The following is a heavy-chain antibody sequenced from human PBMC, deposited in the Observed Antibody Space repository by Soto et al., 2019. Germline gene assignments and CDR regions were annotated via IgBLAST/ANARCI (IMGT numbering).Heavy chain of an antibody. CDR1: GGTFSSYA. J-gene: IGHJ5*02. CDR2: IIPIFGTA. Sequence: QVQLVQSGAEVKKPGSSVKVSCKASGGTFSSYAISWVRQAPGQGLEWMGGIIPIFGTANYAQKFQGRVTMTRNTSISTAYMELSSLRSEDTAVYYCARRRGLTLLKLGWFDPWGQGTLVTVSS. V-gene: IGHV1-69*06. D-gene: IGHD7-27*01. CDR3: ARRRGLTLLKLGWFDP.